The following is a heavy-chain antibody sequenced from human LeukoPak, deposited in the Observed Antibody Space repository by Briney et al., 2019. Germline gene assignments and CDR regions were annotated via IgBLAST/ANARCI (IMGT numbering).Heavy chain of an antibody. CDR2: ISGRDGTT. Sequence: GGSLRLSCEASGFSVSSNYLSWVRQAPGKGLEWVSAISGRDGTTYYADSVKGRFTISRDLSKDTLYLQMNSLRAEDTAVYYCAKDLEYCSGGFCYRQYFDYWGQGTLVTVSS. CDR1: GFSVSSNY. D-gene: IGHD2-15*01. V-gene: IGHV3-23*01. CDR3: AKDLEYCSGGFCYRQYFDY. J-gene: IGHJ4*02.